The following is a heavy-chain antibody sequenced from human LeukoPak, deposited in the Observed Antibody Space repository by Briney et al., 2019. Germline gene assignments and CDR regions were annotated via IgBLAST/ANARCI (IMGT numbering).Heavy chain of an antibody. V-gene: IGHV4-34*01. CDR3: ARSTGYYFAYYYYMDV. Sequence: SSETLSLTCAVYGGSFSGYYWSWIRQPPGKGLEWIGEINHSGSTNYNPSLKSRVTISVDTSKNQFSLKLSSVTAADTAVYYCARSTGYYFAYYYYMDVWGKGTTVTVSS. D-gene: IGHD3-9*01. CDR2: INHSGST. CDR1: GGSFSGYY. J-gene: IGHJ6*03.